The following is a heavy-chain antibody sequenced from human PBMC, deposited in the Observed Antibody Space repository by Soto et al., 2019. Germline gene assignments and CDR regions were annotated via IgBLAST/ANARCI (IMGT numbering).Heavy chain of an antibody. CDR3: ASPMASSYCSGSACYVGNWFDP. CDR1: GFTFTSHG. Sequence: QVQLVESGGGVVQPGRSLTLSCVASGFTFTSHGMHWVRQAPGKGLEWVAVIWYDGSNRQYADSVKGRFTISRDNSKNTLYLQMNSLRVEDTAVYYCASPMASSYCSGSACYVGNWFDPGGQGTLVTVSS. CDR2: IWYDGSNR. V-gene: IGHV3-33*01. J-gene: IGHJ5*02. D-gene: IGHD2-15*01.